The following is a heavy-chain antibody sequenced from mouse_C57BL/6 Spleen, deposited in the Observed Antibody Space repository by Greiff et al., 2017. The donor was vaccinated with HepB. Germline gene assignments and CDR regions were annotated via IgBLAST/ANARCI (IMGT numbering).Heavy chain of an antibody. Sequence: QVQLQQPGTELVKPGASVKLSCKASGYTFTSYWMHWVKQRPGQGLEWIGNINPSNGGTNYNEKFKSKATLTVDKSSSTAYMKLSSLTSEDSAVYYCARLGYYDYRYFDVWGTGTTVTVSS. D-gene: IGHD2-4*01. CDR3: ARLGYYDYRYFDV. CDR1: GYTFTSYW. CDR2: INPSNGGT. J-gene: IGHJ1*03. V-gene: IGHV1-53*01.